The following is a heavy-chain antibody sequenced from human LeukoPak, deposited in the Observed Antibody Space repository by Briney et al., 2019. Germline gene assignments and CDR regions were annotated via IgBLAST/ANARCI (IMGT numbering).Heavy chain of an antibody. CDR1: GGSISSYY. CDR2: IYYSGST. Sequence: PSETLSLTCTVSGGSISSYYWSWIRQPPGKGLEWIGYIYYSGSTNYNPSLKSRVTISVDTSKNQFSLKLSSVTAADTAVYYCARAVGRQWLVHHRDYFDYWGQGTLVTVSS. D-gene: IGHD6-19*01. V-gene: IGHV4-59*01. J-gene: IGHJ4*02. CDR3: ARAVGRQWLVHHRDYFDY.